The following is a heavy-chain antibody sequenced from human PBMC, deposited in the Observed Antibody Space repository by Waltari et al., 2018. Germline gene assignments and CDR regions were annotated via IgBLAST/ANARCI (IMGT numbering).Heavy chain of an antibody. J-gene: IGHJ4*02. V-gene: IGHV3-30-3*01. CDR2: ISSDGINS. D-gene: IGHD3-22*01. CDR1: GFAFSDYA. CDR3: ASPTQDYYDTSGYFAD. Sequence: QVQLVESGGGEVQPGTSLSLSCAASGFAFSDYAMNWVRQAPGKGLEWGTFISSDGINSFYADAVRGRFTASRDNSKNTLYLQMNSLRVEDMAVYYGASPTQDYYDTSGYFADWGQGTLVTVSS.